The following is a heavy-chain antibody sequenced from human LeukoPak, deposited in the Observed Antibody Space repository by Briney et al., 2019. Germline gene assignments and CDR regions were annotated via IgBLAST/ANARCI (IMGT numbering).Heavy chain of an antibody. CDR1: GYTFNNYA. CDR2: INAGNGNT. Sequence: GASVKVSCKASGYTFNNYAVHWARQAPGQRPEWMGWINAGNGNTKYSQEFQDRVTITRDTSASTAYMELSSLRSEDKAVYYCARGPIITTVVVQYYIDYWGPGTLVTVSS. J-gene: IGHJ4*02. CDR3: ARGPIITTVVVQYYIDY. V-gene: IGHV1-3*03. D-gene: IGHD2-15*01.